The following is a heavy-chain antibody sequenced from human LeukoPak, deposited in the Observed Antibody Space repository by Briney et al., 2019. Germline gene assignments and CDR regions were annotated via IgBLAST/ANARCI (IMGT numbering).Heavy chain of an antibody. V-gene: IGHV4-39*01. Sequence: SETLSLTCTVSGRSISSSSYYWGWIRQPPGKGLEWIGSIYYSGSTYYYPSLKSRVTISVDTSKNQFSLKLSSVTAADTAVYYCARQLGSGTVGWGFDYWGQGTLVTVSS. CDR3: ARQLGSGTVGWGFDY. CDR2: IYYSGST. CDR1: GRSISSSSYY. D-gene: IGHD3-10*01. J-gene: IGHJ4*02.